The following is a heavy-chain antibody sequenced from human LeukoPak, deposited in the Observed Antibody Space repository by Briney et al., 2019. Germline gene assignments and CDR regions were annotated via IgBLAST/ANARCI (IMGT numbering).Heavy chain of an antibody. CDR3: ARDETDYGDPHDAFDI. CDR2: IIPIFGTA. D-gene: IGHD4-17*01. CDR1: GGTFISYA. Sequence: GASVKVSCKASGGTFISYAISWVRQAPGQGLEWMGGIIPIFGTANYAQKFQGRVTITADESTSTAYMELSSLRSEDTAVYYCARDETDYGDPHDAFDIWGQGTMVTVSS. J-gene: IGHJ3*02. V-gene: IGHV1-69*13.